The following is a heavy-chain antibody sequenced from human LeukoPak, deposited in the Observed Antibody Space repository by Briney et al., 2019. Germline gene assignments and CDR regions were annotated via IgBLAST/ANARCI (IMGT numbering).Heavy chain of an antibody. CDR1: GYSFTTYW. D-gene: IGHD4-23*01. CDR3: ARRAVVIGVGYFDY. J-gene: IGHJ4*02. V-gene: IGHV5-51*01. Sequence: GESLKISCWGSGYSFTTYWIGWVRQMPGKGLEWMGIIYPSDSDIRISPSFQGQVTISVDKSINTAYLQWSSLKASDTAIYYCARRAVVIGVGYFDYWGQGTLVTVSS. CDR2: IYPSDSDI.